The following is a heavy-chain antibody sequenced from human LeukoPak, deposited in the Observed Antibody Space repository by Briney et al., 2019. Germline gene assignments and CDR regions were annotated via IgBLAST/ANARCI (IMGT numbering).Heavy chain of an antibody. CDR1: GFTVSSNY. Sequence: GGSLRLSCAASGFTVSSNYMSWVRQAPGKGLEWVSVIYSGGSTYYADSVKGRFTISRDNSKNTLYLQMNSLRAEDTAVYYCARDRAYCGGDCYSDWGQGTLVTVSS. D-gene: IGHD2-21*02. CDR3: ARDRAYCGGDCYSD. CDR2: IYSGGST. J-gene: IGHJ4*02. V-gene: IGHV3-66*01.